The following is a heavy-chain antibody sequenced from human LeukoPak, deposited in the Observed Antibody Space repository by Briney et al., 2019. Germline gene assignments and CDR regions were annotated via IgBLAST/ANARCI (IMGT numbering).Heavy chain of an antibody. V-gene: IGHV3-23*01. D-gene: IGHD1-1*01. Sequence: GRSLRLSCAVSGFTFSSYAMGWVRLTPGKGLEWGLGIRSGGCRTCYADSVKGRFTIHRDNPKNRLHRQMHRQSAEATPGIYFAKEQLGGGGWFDPWGQGALVTVPS. J-gene: IGHJ5*02. CDR2: IRSGGCRT. CDR1: GFTFSSYA. CDR3: AKEQLGGGGWFDP.